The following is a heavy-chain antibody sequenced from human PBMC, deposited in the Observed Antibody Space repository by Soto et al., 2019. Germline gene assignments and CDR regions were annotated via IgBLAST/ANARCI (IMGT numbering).Heavy chain of an antibody. V-gene: IGHV3-33*01. J-gene: IGHJ5*02. CDR3: ARDSYYYDSSGYYNWFDP. CDR2: IWYDGSNK. CDR1: GFTFSSYG. D-gene: IGHD3-22*01. Sequence: GGSLRLSCAASGFTFSSYGMHWVRQAPGKGLERVAVIWYDGSNKYYADSVKGRSTISRDNSKNTLYLQMNSLRAEDTAVYYCARDSYYYDSSGYYNWFDPWGQGTLVTVSS.